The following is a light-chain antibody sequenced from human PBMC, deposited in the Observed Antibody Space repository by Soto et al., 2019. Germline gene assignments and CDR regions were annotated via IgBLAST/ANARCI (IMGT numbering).Light chain of an antibody. CDR3: QQYNNWPPLT. J-gene: IGKJ1*01. Sequence: EIVMTQSPATLSVSPGERATLSCRASQSVSSNLAWYQQKPGQAPRLLIYGVSTRATGIPDRFSGSVSGTEFTLTISSLQSEDFAIYYCQQYNNWPPLTFGQGTKVEIK. V-gene: IGKV3-15*01. CDR2: GVS. CDR1: QSVSSN.